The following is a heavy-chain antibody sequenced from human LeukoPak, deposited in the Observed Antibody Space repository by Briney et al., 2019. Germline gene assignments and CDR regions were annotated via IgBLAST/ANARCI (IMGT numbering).Heavy chain of an antibody. J-gene: IGHJ4*02. D-gene: IGHD2-15*01. CDR2: IYYSGST. Sequence: SETLSLTCTVSGGSISSSSYYWGWIRQAPGKGLEWIGTIYYSGSTYYNPSLKSRVTISVDTSKNQFSLKLNSVTAADTAVYYCARQKGYCSGGSCFPPDFWGQGTLVTVSS. V-gene: IGHV4-39*01. CDR3: ARQKGYCSGGSCFPPDF. CDR1: GGSISSSSYY.